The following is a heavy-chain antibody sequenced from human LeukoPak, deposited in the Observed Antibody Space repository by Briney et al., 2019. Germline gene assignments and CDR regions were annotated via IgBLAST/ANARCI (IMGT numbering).Heavy chain of an antibody. J-gene: IGHJ5*02. D-gene: IGHD1-1*01. CDR3: ARGASTGFDP. CDR2: IGTAGDI. CDR1: GFTFSRYD. Sequence: AGGSLRLSCAASGFTFSRYDMHWVRQATGDGLEWVSGIGTAGDIYYLGSVKGRFTLSREGAKNSLYLQMNNLRAGDTAVYYCARGASTGFDPWGQGTLVTVSS. V-gene: IGHV3-13*04.